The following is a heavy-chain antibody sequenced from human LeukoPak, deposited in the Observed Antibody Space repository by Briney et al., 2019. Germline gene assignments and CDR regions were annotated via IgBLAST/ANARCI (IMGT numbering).Heavy chain of an antibody. J-gene: IGHJ4*02. CDR3: ARGMVVTADIDNY. V-gene: IGHV3-74*01. CDR1: GFTFSTYW. D-gene: IGHD2-21*02. Sequence: GGSLRLSCAASGFTFSTYWMHWVRQAPGKGLVWVSRIKSDGSTNYADSVKGRFTISRDNAKNTVSLQMNSLRPEDTGVYYCARGMVVTADIDNYWGQGTLVTVSS. CDR2: IKSDGST.